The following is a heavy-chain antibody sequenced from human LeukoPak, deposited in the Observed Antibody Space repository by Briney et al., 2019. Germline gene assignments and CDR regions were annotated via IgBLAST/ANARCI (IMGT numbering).Heavy chain of an antibody. CDR1: GFTFSRCS. Sequence: GGSLRLSCAASGFTFSRCSMNWVRQAPGKGLEWVSSISSSSGYIYYADSVKGRFTISRDNSKNSVYLQMNSLRAEDTAVYYCARDGDGSGSYFRFWGQGTLVTVSS. CDR2: ISSSSGYI. J-gene: IGHJ4*02. D-gene: IGHD3-10*01. V-gene: IGHV3-21*04. CDR3: ARDGDGSGSYFRF.